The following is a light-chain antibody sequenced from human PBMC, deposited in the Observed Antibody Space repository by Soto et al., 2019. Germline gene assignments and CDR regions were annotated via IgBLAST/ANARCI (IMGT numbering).Light chain of an antibody. CDR3: QSYDSSLSGSKGV. CDR1: SSDIGAGYD. CDR2: SNI. V-gene: IGLV1-40*01. J-gene: IGLJ3*02. Sequence: QSVLTQPPSMSGAPGQRVTISCTGSSSDIGAGYDVHWYQQFPGTAPKLLIYSNINRPSGVPDRCSGSKSGTSASLAITWLQAEDEADYYCQSYDSSLSGSKGVFGGGTKLTVL.